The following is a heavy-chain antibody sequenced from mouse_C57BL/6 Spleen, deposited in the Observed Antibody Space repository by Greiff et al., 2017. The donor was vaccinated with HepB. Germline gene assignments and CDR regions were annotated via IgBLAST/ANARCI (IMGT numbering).Heavy chain of an antibody. CDR1: GYTFTSYW. V-gene: IGHV1-50*01. CDR3: AAFPAGVAY. Sequence: VQLQQSGAELVKPGASVKLSCKASGYTFTSYWMQWVKQRPGQGLEWIGEIDPSDSYTNYNQKFKGKATLTVDTSSSTAYMQLSSLTSEDSAVYYCAAFPAGVAYWGQGTLVTVSA. J-gene: IGHJ3*01. CDR2: IDPSDSYT.